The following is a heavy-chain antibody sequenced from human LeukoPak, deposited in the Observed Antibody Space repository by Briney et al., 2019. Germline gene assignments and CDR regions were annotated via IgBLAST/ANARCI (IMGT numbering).Heavy chain of an antibody. Sequence: GASVKVSCKASGYTFTSYGISWVRQAPGQGLEWMGWINPNSGGTNYAQKFQGRVTMTRDTSISTAYMELSRLRSDDTAVYYCARGYCSGGSCYPYFDYWGQGTLVTVSS. CDR3: ARGYCSGGSCYPYFDY. V-gene: IGHV1-2*02. CDR1: GYTFTSYG. CDR2: INPNSGGT. J-gene: IGHJ4*02. D-gene: IGHD2-15*01.